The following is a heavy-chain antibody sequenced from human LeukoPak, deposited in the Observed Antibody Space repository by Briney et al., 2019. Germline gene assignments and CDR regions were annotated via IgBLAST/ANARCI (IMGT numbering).Heavy chain of an antibody. CDR2: ISAYNGNT. J-gene: IGHJ4*02. CDR3: ARDDNSGSYQPPYYFDY. Sequence: ASVKVSCKASGYTFTSYGISWVQQAPGQGLEWMGWISAYNGNTNYAQKLQGRVTMTTDTSTSTAYMELRSLRSDDTAVYYCARDDNSGSYQPPYYFDYWGQGTLVTVSS. CDR1: GYTFTSYG. V-gene: IGHV1-18*01. D-gene: IGHD1-26*01.